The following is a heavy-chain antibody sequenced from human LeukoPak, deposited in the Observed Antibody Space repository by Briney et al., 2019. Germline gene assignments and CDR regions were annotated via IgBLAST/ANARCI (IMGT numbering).Heavy chain of an antibody. V-gene: IGHV3-30*04. Sequence: GGSLRLSCAASGFTFNSYAIHWVRQAPGKGLEWVAVISYDGSNKYYAESVKGRFTISRDNSKNTLYLQLNSLRPDVTAVYYCARDQLAYSGYDTLFDYWGQGTLVTVSS. CDR1: GFTFNSYA. D-gene: IGHD5-12*01. CDR3: ARDQLAYSGYDTLFDY. J-gene: IGHJ4*02. CDR2: ISYDGSNK.